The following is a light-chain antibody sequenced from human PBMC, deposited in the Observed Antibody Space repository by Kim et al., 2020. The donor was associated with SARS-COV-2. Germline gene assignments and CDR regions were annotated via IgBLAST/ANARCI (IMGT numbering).Light chain of an antibody. CDR2: ATS. Sequence: DIQTTQSPSALSASVGDRVTITCRASQGLRNFFAWYQQKPGKVPRLLIYATSTLQSGVPSRFSGSGFGTDFTLAISSLQPGDVATYYFQKFISAPRTFGPGTRLEI. J-gene: IGKJ2*02. V-gene: IGKV1-27*01. CDR3: QKFISAPRT. CDR1: QGLRNF.